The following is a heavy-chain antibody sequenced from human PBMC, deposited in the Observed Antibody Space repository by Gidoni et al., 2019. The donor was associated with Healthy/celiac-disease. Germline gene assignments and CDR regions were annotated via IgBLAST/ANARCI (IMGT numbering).Heavy chain of an antibody. CDR1: GGTFSSYA. CDR2: SIPIFGTA. Sequence: QVQLVQSGAEVKKPGSSVKVSCKAAGGTFSSYAISWVRQAPGQGLEWMGGSIPIFGTAHYAQKFQGRVTITADESTSTAYMELSSLRSEDTAVYYCARDTGNQGFDYWGQGTLVTVSS. V-gene: IGHV1-69*01. D-gene: IGHD2-2*01. CDR3: ARDTGNQGFDY. J-gene: IGHJ4*02.